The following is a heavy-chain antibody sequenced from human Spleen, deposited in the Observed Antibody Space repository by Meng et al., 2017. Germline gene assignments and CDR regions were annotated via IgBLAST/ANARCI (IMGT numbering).Heavy chain of an antibody. D-gene: IGHD3-10*01. V-gene: IGHV4-39*07. CDR2: IYYSGST. J-gene: IGHJ4*02. CDR1: GGSISSSSYY. Sequence: SETLSLTCTVSGGSISSSSYYWGWIRQPPGKGLEWIGSIYYSGSTYYNPSLKSRVTISVDTSKNQFSLKLSSVTAADTAGYYCARGLRVRGVSPGFDYWGQGTLVTVSS. CDR3: ARGLRVRGVSPGFDY.